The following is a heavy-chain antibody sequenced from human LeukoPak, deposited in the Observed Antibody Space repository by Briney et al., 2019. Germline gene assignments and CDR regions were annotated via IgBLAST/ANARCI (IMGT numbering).Heavy chain of an antibody. CDR3: ARNGYNGAFDY. V-gene: IGHV3-74*01. CDR1: GFTFSSYA. Sequence: PGGSLRLSCAASGFTFSSYAMHWVRQAPGKGLVWVSRISSDGSTTSYAGSVKGRFTISRDNAKNTLYLQMSSLRAEDTAVYYCARNGYNGAFDYWGQGTLVTVSS. D-gene: IGHD5-24*01. CDR2: ISSDGSTT. J-gene: IGHJ4*02.